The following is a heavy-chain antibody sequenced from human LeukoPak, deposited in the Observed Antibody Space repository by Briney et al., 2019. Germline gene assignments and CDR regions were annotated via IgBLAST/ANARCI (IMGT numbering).Heavy chain of an antibody. D-gene: IGHD2-21*02. Sequence: PGGSLRLSCAASGFTVSSQYMNWVRKAPGKGLEWVSIIDSGGTTYYADTVRGGFTISRHNTTNTLYLQMSRLRAEDTAVYYCARAGGDYCGGDSFGVFVLWGQETMVTVSS. CDR2: IDSGGTT. J-gene: IGHJ3*01. V-gene: IGHV3-53*04. CDR1: GFTVSSQY. CDR3: ARAGGDYCGGDSFGVFVL.